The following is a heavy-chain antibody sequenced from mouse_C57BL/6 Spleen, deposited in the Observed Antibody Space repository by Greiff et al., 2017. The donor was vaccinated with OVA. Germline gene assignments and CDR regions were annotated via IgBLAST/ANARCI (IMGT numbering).Heavy chain of an antibody. J-gene: IGHJ3*01. V-gene: IGHV1-52*01. D-gene: IGHD4-1*01. Sequence: QVQLQQPGAELVRPGSSVKLSCKASGYTFTSYWMHWVKQRPIQGLEWIGNIDTSDSETHYNQKFKDKATLTVDKSTSTAYMQLSSLKSEDSAVYYCASGDNGSGTPFDYWGQGTLVTVSA. CDR1: GYTFTSYW. CDR3: ASGDNGSGTPFDY. CDR2: IDTSDSET.